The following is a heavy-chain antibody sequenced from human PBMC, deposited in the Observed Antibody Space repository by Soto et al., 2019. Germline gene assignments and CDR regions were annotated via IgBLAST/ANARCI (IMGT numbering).Heavy chain of an antibody. V-gene: IGHV4-34*01. Sequence: PSETLSLTCAVYGGSFSGYYWSWIRQPPGKGLEWIGEINHSGSTNYNPSLKSRVTISVDTSKNQFSLKLSSVTAADTAVYYCARGVDTAMGHYYYYYMAVWGKGTTVTVSS. CDR3: ARGVDTAMGHYYYYYMAV. J-gene: IGHJ6*03. CDR2: INHSGST. CDR1: GGSFSGYY. D-gene: IGHD5-18*01.